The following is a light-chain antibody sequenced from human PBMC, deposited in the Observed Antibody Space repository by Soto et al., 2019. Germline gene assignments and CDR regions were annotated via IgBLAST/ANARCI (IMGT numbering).Light chain of an antibody. V-gene: IGLV2-23*01. CDR2: EGS. CDR1: SSDVGGYNL. J-gene: IGLJ3*02. Sequence: QSVLTQPASVSGSPGQSITISCTGTSSDVGGYNLVSWYQQYPGKAPKLMIYEGSKRPSGVSNRFSGSKSGNTASLAISGLQAEDEADYYCCSYVAGSSTSVLFGGGTQLTVL. CDR3: CSYVAGSSTSVL.